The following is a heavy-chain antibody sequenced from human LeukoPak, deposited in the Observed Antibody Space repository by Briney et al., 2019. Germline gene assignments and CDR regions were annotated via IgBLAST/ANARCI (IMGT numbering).Heavy chain of an antibody. V-gene: IGHV3-23*01. CDR3: AKAADVLLWFGEPGGYYFDY. D-gene: IGHD3-10*01. Sequence: PGGSLRLSCAASGFTFSSYAMSWVRQAPGKGLEGVSAISGSGGSTYYADSVKGRFTISRDNSKNTLYLQMNSLRAEDTAVYYCAKAADVLLWFGEPGGYYFDYWGQGTLVTVSS. J-gene: IGHJ4*02. CDR2: ISGSGGST. CDR1: GFTFSSYA.